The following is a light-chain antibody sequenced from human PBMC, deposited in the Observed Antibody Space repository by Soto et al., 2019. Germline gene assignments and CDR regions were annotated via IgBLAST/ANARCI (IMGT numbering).Light chain of an antibody. Sequence: EIVLTQSPATLSLSPGERATLSCRASQSVSSYLAWYQQKPGQAPRLLIYDASNRATGIPARFSGSGSGTDFTLTISSLEPEDFAVYYCQQRSNWPPHLTFGVGTKVEIK. CDR2: DAS. V-gene: IGKV3-11*01. J-gene: IGKJ4*01. CDR1: QSVSSY. CDR3: QQRSNWPPHLT.